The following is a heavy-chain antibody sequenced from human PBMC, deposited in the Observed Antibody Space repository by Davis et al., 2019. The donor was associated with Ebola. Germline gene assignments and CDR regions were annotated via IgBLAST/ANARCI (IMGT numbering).Heavy chain of an antibody. V-gene: IGHV1-18*04. CDR2: INPHNGNT. D-gene: IGHD6-19*01. Sequence: AASVKVSCKASGYTFTSYGITWVRQAPGQGLEWMGWINPHNGNTNYAQNVQGRVTMTTDTSASTAYMELSSLRSEDTAVYYCARDLWFHVGSGWYYPNYYYYGMDVWGQGTTVTVSS. J-gene: IGHJ6*02. CDR1: GYTFTSYG. CDR3: ARDLWFHVGSGWYYPNYYYYGMDV.